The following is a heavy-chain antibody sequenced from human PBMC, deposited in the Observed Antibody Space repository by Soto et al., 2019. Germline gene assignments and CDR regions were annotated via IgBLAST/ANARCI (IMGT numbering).Heavy chain of an antibody. J-gene: IGHJ5*02. D-gene: IGHD4-17*01. V-gene: IGHV4-39*01. CDR2: IYYSGST. CDR3: ARVSGAEPSHPT. CDR1: GGSISSSSYY. Sequence: SETLSLTCTVSGGSISSSSYYWGWIRQPPGKGLEWIGSIYYSGSTYYNPSLKSRVTISVDTSKNQFSLKLSSVTAADTAVYYCARVSGAEPSHPTWGQGTLVTVSS.